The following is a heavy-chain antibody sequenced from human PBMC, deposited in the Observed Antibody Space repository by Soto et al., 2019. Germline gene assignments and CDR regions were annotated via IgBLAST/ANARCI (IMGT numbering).Heavy chain of an antibody. Sequence: ASVKVSCKVSGYTLTELSMHWVRQAPGKGLEWMGGFDPEDGETIYAQKFQGRVTMTEDTSTDTAYMELSSLRSEDTAVYYCATKRGCIAARLGPPGLCGMDVWGQGTTVTVSS. CDR3: ATKRGCIAARLGPPGLCGMDV. CDR2: FDPEDGET. CDR1: GYTLTELS. V-gene: IGHV1-24*01. J-gene: IGHJ6*02. D-gene: IGHD6-6*01.